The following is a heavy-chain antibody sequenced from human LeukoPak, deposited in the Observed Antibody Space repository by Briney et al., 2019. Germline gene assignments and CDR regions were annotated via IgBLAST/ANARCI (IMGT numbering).Heavy chain of an antibody. Sequence: SVKVSCKAPGGTFSSYAISWVRQAPGQGLEWMGGIIPIFGTANYAQKFQGRVTITADESTSTAYMELSSLRSEDTAVYYCARAGIAVAGNDYWGQGTLVTVSS. CDR3: ARAGIAVAGNDY. D-gene: IGHD6-19*01. CDR1: GGTFSSYA. J-gene: IGHJ4*02. CDR2: IIPIFGTA. V-gene: IGHV1-69*13.